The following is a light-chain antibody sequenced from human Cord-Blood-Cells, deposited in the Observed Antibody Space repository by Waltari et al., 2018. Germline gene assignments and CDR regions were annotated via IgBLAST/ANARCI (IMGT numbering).Light chain of an antibody. CDR2: QAS. V-gene: IGLV3-1*01. CDR3: QAWDSSTVV. Sequence: SYELTQPPSVSVSPGQTASITCSGDKLGDKYACWYQQKPGQSPVLVIYQASKRPSGIPELFSGSTSGNTATLTISGTQAMDEADYYCQAWDSSTVVFGGGTKLTVL. J-gene: IGLJ2*01. CDR1: KLGDKY.